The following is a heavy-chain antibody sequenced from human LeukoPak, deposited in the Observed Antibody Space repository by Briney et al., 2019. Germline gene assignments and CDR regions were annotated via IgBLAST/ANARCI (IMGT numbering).Heavy chain of an antibody. D-gene: IGHD2-2*01. Sequence: SVKVSCKASGGTFSSYAISWVRQAPGQGLEWMGGIIPIFGTANYAQKFQGRVTITADESTSTAYMELSSLRSEDTVVYYCARRYCSSTSCYRTPKNWFDPWGQGTLVTVSS. CDR1: GGTFSSYA. CDR2: IIPIFGTA. CDR3: ARRYCSSTSCYRTPKNWFDP. V-gene: IGHV1-69*13. J-gene: IGHJ5*02.